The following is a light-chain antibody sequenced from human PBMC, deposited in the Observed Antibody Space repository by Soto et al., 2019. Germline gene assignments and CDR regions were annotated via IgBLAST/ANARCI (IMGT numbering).Light chain of an antibody. CDR1: TSNIGSNG. J-gene: IGLJ2*01. V-gene: IGLV1-44*01. Sequence: QSVLTQPPSASGTPGQRVTISCSGSTSNIGSNGANWYQHLPGSAPKLLIYEGNKRPSGVSNRLSGSKSGNTASLTISGLQAEDEADYFCCSSAGSGSLVFGGGTKLTVL. CDR2: EGN. CDR3: CSSAGSGSLV.